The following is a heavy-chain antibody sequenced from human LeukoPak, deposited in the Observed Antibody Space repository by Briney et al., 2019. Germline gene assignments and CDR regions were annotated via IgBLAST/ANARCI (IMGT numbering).Heavy chain of an antibody. V-gene: IGHV1-3*01. CDR3: AREAYASGSFRTDYYYMDV. D-gene: IGHD3-10*01. CDR2: INAGNGNT. CDR1: GYTFTSYA. Sequence: ASVKVSCEASGYTFTSYAIHWVRQAPGQRLEWMGWINAGNGNTKYSQEFQGRVTITRDTSASTAYMELRSLRSDDTAVYYCAREAYASGSFRTDYYYMDVWGKGTTVTISS. J-gene: IGHJ6*03.